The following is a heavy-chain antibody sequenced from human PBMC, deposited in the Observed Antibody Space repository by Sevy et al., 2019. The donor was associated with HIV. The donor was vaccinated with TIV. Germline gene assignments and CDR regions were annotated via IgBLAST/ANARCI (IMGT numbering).Heavy chain of an antibody. Sequence: ASVKVSCKGSGGTFSIYAISWVRQAPGQGLEWMGGIIPIFGTANYAQKFQGRVTITADESTSTAYMELSSLRSEDTAVYYCARVTTMVRGVCGTDVWGQGTTVTVSS. V-gene: IGHV1-69*13. J-gene: IGHJ6*01. CDR3: ARVTTMVRGVCGTDV. CDR2: IIPIFGTA. D-gene: IGHD3-10*01. CDR1: GGTFSIYA.